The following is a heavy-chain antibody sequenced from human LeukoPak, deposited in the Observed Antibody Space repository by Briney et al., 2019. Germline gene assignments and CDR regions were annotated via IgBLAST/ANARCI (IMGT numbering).Heavy chain of an antibody. CDR3: AREKRAAAGLPYFDY. D-gene: IGHD6-13*01. CDR2: ISYDGSNK. CDR1: GFTFSSYA. J-gene: IGHJ4*02. V-gene: IGHV3-30*09. Sequence: PGGSLRLSCAASGFTFSSYAMHWVRQAPGKGLEWVAVISYDGSNKYYADSVKGRFAISRDNSKNTLYLQMNSLRAEDTAVYYCAREKRAAAGLPYFDYWGQGTLVTVSS.